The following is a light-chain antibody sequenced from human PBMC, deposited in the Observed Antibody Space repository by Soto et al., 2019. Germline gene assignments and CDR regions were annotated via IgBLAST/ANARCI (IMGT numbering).Light chain of an antibody. CDR3: QQRYTWPLT. CDR2: DAF. Sequence: EIVLTQSPATLSLSPGERATLSCRASQSINNYLAWYQQKPGQAPRLLIYDAFNRATGIPARFSGSGSGTAFTLTISRLEPEDFAVYYCQQRYTWPLTFGGGTKVEIK. J-gene: IGKJ4*01. V-gene: IGKV3-11*01. CDR1: QSINNY.